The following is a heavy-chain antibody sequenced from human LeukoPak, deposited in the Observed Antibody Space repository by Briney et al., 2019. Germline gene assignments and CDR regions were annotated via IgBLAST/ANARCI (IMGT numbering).Heavy chain of an antibody. CDR3: AKDRSFMVRGVIGLDY. Sequence: GGSLRLSCAASGFTFSSYAMSWVRQAPGKGLEWVSAISGSGGSTYYADSVKGRFTISRDNSKNTLYLQMNSLGAEDTAVYYCAKDRSFMVRGVIGLDYWGQGTLVTVSS. CDR1: GFTFSSYA. D-gene: IGHD3-10*01. CDR2: ISGSGGST. J-gene: IGHJ4*02. V-gene: IGHV3-23*01.